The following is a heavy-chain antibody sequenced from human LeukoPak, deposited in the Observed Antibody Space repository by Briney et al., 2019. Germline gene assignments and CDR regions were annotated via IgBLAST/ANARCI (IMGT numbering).Heavy chain of an antibody. CDR1: GFTFSAYA. J-gene: IGHJ4*02. V-gene: IGHV3-30-3*02. CDR3: AKDPVVGKHGGNLGAAY. Sequence: GGSLRLSCAASGFTFSAYAMHWVRQAPGKGLEWVAVITHDESNKYYADSVKGRFTISRDNSKNALYLQMNSLRTDDTAMYYCAKDPVVGKHGGNLGAAYWGQGTLVTVSS. D-gene: IGHD4-23*01. CDR2: ITHDESNK.